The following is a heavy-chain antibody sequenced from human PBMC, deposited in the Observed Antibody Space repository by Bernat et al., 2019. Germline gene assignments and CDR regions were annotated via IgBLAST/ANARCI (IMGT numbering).Heavy chain of an antibody. Sequence: QVQLVQSGAEVKKPGASVKVSCKASGYTFTSYGISWVRQAPGQGLEWMGWISAYNGNTNYAQKLQGRVTMTTDTSTSTAYMELRSLRAEDTAVYYCAKETNRGAVYTHAFDIWGQGTMVTVSS. D-gene: IGHD7-27*01. CDR3: AKETNRGAVYTHAFDI. CDR1: GYTFTSYG. V-gene: IGHV1-18*01. CDR2: ISAYNGNT. J-gene: IGHJ3*02.